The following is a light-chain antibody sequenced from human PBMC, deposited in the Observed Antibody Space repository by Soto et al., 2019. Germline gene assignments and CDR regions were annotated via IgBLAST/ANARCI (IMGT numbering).Light chain of an antibody. V-gene: IGKV3-11*01. CDR3: QQYKNWPPPT. CDR1: QSVGNL. CDR2: EAS. J-gene: IGKJ4*01. Sequence: EIVLAQSPATLSLSPGERATLSCRASQSVGNLVAWYQQKPDQAPRLLIFEASTRATGVPVRISGGGSGTDFTLTISSLEPEDFAVYYCQQYKNWPPPTFGGGTKVQIK.